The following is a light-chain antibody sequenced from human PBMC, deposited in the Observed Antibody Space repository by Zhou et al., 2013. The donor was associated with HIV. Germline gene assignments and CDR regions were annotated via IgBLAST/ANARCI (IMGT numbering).Light chain of an antibody. V-gene: IGKV3D-20*02. CDR1: QSVSSSY. Sequence: EIVLTQSPGTLSLSPGERATLSCRASQSVSSSYLAWYQQKPGQAPRLLIYGTSNRATGIPDRFSGSGSGTDFTLTISSLEPEDFAVYYCQQRSNWPPTFGQGTRLE. J-gene: IGKJ5*01. CDR2: GTS. CDR3: QQRSNWPPT.